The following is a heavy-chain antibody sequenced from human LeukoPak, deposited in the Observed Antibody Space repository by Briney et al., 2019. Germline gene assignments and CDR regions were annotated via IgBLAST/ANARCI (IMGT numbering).Heavy chain of an antibody. D-gene: IGHD6-6*01. CDR2: ISSSSSHI. CDR1: GFTFSGFS. Sequence: GGSLRLSCAASGFTFSGFSMNWVRHAPGKGLEWVPSISSSSSHIYYADSVRGRFTISRDSARNSLYLQMNSLRAEDTAVYYCAREGEQLAFDYWGQGTLVTVSS. CDR3: AREGEQLAFDY. J-gene: IGHJ4*02. V-gene: IGHV3-21*01.